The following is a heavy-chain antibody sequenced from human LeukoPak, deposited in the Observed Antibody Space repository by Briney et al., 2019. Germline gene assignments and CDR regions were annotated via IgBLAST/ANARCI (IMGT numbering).Heavy chain of an antibody. CDR1: GYTFTSYG. CDR3: ARDQGITANDY. Sequence: ASVKVSCKASGYTFTSYGISWLRQALGKGFEWMGWISAYNGNTNYAQKLQGRVTMTTDTSTSTAYMELRSLGSDDTAVYYCARDQGITANDYWGQGTLVTVSS. CDR2: ISAYNGNT. V-gene: IGHV1-18*01. D-gene: IGHD3-10*01. J-gene: IGHJ4*02.